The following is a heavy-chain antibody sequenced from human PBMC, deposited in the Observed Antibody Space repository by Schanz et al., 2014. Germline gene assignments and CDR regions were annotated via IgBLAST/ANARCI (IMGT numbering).Heavy chain of an antibody. V-gene: IGHV4-4*07. CDR2: IHSSGST. CDR3: ARDRGYDFSFDP. Sequence: QVQLQESGPGLMKPSETLSLTCIVSGGSMTTYYWSWIRQPAGKGLEWIGRIHSSGSTDYNPSLKSRVTISVDTSKNQFSLKLSSVTAADTAVYYCARDRGYDFSFDPWGQGTLVTVSS. D-gene: IGHD3-3*01. J-gene: IGHJ5*02. CDR1: GGSMTTYY.